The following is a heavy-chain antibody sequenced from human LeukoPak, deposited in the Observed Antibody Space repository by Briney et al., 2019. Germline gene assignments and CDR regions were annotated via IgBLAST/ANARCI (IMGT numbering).Heavy chain of an antibody. D-gene: IGHD4-17*01. V-gene: IGHV3-23*01. Sequence: PGGSLRLSCAASGFTFSDYYMSWIRQAPGKGLEWVSAISGSGGSTYYADSVKGRFTISRDNSKNTLYLQMNSLRAEDTAVYYCAKSPTTVIDLSDYWGQGTLVTVSS. CDR2: ISGSGGST. CDR1: GFTFSDYY. CDR3: AKSPTTVIDLSDY. J-gene: IGHJ4*02.